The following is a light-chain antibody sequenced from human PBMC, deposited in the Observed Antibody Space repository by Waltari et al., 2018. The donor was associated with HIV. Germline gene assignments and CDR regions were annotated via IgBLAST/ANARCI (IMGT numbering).Light chain of an antibody. CDR1: QSVLYSSMNQNS. J-gene: IGKJ1*01. Sequence: DIVMTQSPDSLAVSLGARATINCKSSQSVLYSSMNQNSFAWYQHEPGQPPKLLISLASTRDSGVPDRFSGSRSGTYFTLTISRLHAEYVAVYYCQQYYSTPRTFGQGTKVEIK. CDR2: LAS. V-gene: IGKV4-1*01. CDR3: QQYYSTPRT.